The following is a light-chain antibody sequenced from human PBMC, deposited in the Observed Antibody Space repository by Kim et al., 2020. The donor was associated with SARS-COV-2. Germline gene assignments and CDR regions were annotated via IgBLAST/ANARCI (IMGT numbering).Light chain of an antibody. Sequence: APGKTARITCGGNNIVSKSVHWYQQKPGQAPVLVIYYDSDRPSGIPERFSGSNSGNTATLTISRVEAGDEADYYCQVWDSSSDPYVFGTGTKVTVL. V-gene: IGLV3-21*04. CDR3: QVWDSSSDPYV. J-gene: IGLJ1*01. CDR1: NIVSKS. CDR2: YDS.